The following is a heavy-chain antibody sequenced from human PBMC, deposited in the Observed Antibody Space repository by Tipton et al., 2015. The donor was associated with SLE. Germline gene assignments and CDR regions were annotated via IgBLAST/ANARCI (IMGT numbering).Heavy chain of an antibody. J-gene: IGHJ5*02. CDR2: IYYSGST. Sequence: TLSLTCTVSGGSISSGGYYWSWIRQHPGKGLEWIGYIYYSGSTYYNPSLQSRVTISVDTSKNQFSLKLSSVNAADTAVYYCARVTITMVEGVTVSWFDPWGQGTLVTVSS. D-gene: IGHD3-10*01. CDR3: ARVTITMVEGVTVSWFDP. V-gene: IGHV4-31*03. CDR1: GGSISSGGYY.